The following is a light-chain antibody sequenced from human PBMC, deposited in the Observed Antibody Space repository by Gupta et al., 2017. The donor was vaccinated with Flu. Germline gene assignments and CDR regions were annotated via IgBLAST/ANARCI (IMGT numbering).Light chain of an antibody. V-gene: IGKV2-28*01. CDR1: QSLLHSNGYNY. Sequence: DIVMTQSPLSLPVTPGEPASISCRSSQSLLHSNGYNYLDWYLRKPGQSPQLLIYLGSNRASGVPDRFSGSGSGTDFTLKISRVEAEDVGVYYCMQAIQTPWTFGQGTKVEIK. J-gene: IGKJ1*01. CDR3: MQAIQTPWT. CDR2: LGS.